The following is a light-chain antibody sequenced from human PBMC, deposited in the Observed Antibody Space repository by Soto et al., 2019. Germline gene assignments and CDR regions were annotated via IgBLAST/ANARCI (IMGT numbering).Light chain of an antibody. CDR1: QSIGGNY. CDR2: GAS. V-gene: IGKV3-20*01. Sequence: EILLTQSPGTLSLSPGETASLSCRASQSIGGNYLAWYQQKPGQAPRLLIYGASTRATGIPDRFSGSGSGSGFTLTISRLEAEDSAVYYCQQYGDSPYTFGQGTKVDIK. J-gene: IGKJ2*01. CDR3: QQYGDSPYT.